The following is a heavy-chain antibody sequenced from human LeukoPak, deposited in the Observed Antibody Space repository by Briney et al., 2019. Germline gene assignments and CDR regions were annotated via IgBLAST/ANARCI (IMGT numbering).Heavy chain of an antibody. CDR1: GFTFSSYG. V-gene: IGHV3-30*02. J-gene: IGHJ3*02. D-gene: IGHD3-9*01. CDR3: ARGWGRTYYDILTGRGGAFDI. Sequence: GGSLRLSCAASGFTFSSYGMHWVRQAPGKGLEWVAFIRYDGSNKYYADSVKGRFTISRDNSKNTLYLQMNSLRAEDTAVYYCARGWGRTYYDILTGRGGAFDIWGQGTMVTVSS. CDR2: IRYDGSNK.